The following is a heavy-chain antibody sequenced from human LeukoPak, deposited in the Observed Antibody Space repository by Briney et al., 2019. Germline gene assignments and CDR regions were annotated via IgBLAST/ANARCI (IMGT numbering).Heavy chain of an antibody. CDR2: IYTSGST. D-gene: IGHD3-3*01. J-gene: IGHJ6*03. CDR1: GGSISSGSYY. Sequence: PSETLSLTCTVSGGSISSGSYYWSWIRQPAGKGLEWIGRIYTSGSTNYNPSLKSRVTISVDTSKNQFSLKLSSVTAADTAVHYCARGYDFWSGYPSGYMDVWGKGTTVTVSS. V-gene: IGHV4-61*02. CDR3: ARGYDFWSGYPSGYMDV.